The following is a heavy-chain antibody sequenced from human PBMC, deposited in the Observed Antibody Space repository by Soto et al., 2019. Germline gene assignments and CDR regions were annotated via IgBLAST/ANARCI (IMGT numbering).Heavy chain of an antibody. Sequence: SETLSLTCTVTGGSICSYYWSWIRQPPGKGLEWIGYIYYSGSTNYNPSLKSRVTISVDTSKNQFSLKLSSVTAADTAVYYCARRWGNGFDYWGQGTLVTVS. CDR3: ARRWGNGFDY. J-gene: IGHJ4*02. CDR1: GGSICSYY. CDR2: IYYSGST. D-gene: IGHD3-16*01. V-gene: IGHV4-59*08.